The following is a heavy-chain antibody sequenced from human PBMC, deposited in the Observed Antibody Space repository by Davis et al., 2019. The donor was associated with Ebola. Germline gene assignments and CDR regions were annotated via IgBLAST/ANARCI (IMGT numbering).Heavy chain of an antibody. CDR1: GFTFSSYE. CDR2: ISSSGSTI. CDR3: ARSDCSSTSCPSHY. Sequence: PGGSLRLSCAASGFTFSSYEMNWVRQAPGKGLEWVSYISSSGSTIYYADSVKGRFTISRDNAKNPLYLQMNSLRAEDTAVYYCARSDCSSTSCPSHYWGQGTLVTVSS. J-gene: IGHJ4*02. D-gene: IGHD2-2*01. V-gene: IGHV3-48*03.